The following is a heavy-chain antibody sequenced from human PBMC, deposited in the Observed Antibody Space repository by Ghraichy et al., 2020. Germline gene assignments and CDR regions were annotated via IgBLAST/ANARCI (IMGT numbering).Heavy chain of an antibody. CDR1: GFTFSSYS. D-gene: IGHD2-21*02. CDR3: ASGRLAYCGGDCYSGQFDY. J-gene: IGHJ4*02. Sequence: GGSLRLSCTASGFTFSSYSMNWVRQAPGKGLEWVSSISSSSYIYYADSVKGRFTNSRDNAKNSLYLQMNSLRAEDTAVYYCASGRLAYCGGDCYSGQFDYWGQGTLLTVSS. CDR2: ISSSSYI. V-gene: IGHV3-21*01.